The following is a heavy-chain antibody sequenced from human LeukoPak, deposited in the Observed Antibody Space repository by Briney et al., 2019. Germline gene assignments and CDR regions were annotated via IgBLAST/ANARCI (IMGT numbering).Heavy chain of an antibody. V-gene: IGHV4-38-2*01. J-gene: IGHJ3*02. CDR1: GYSISSGYY. CDR3: ARLLDSMDGYCSSTICYFGAFDI. Sequence: SETLSLTCAVSGYSISSGYYWGWIRQPPGKGLEWIGSIYHSGSTYYNPSLKSRVTISVDTSKNQFSLKLSSVTAADTAVYYCARLLDSMDGYCSSTICYFGAFDIWGQGTMVTVSS. D-gene: IGHD2-2*01. CDR2: IYHSGST.